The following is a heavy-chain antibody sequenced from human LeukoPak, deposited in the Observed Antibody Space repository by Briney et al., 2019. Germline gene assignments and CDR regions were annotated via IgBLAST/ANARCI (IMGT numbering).Heavy chain of an antibody. J-gene: IGHJ4*02. CDR3: AKHQNKGFDY. CDR2: ISGSGGST. V-gene: IGHV3-23*01. Sequence: GESLKISSAASGFTFASYAMSWVRQAPGKGLEWVSIISGSGGSTYYVDSVEGRFTISRDNSKNTLYLQMNSLRAEDTAVYYCAKHQNKGFDYWGQGTLVTVSS. CDR1: GFTFASYA.